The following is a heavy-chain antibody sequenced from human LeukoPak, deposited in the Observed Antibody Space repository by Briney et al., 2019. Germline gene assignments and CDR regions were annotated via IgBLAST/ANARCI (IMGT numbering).Heavy chain of an antibody. D-gene: IGHD3-3*01. Sequence: ASVKVSCKASGYTFTSYGISWLRQAPGQGLEWMGWMNPNSGNTGYAQKFQGRVTMTRNTSISTAYMELSSLRSEDTAVYYCARGRILEWLLPLNPWGQGTLVTVSS. V-gene: IGHV1-8*02. J-gene: IGHJ5*02. CDR1: GYTFTSYG. CDR3: ARGRILEWLLPLNP. CDR2: MNPNSGNT.